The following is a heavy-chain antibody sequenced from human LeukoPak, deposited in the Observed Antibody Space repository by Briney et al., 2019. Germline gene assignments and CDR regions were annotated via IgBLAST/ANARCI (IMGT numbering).Heavy chain of an antibody. CDR1: GFTFNKYA. CDR2: IGRSGADS. Sequence: GGSLRLSCAASGFTFNKYAMSWVRQSPGKGLEWVSAIGRSGADSYYATSVKGRFSVSRDNTKNTFHLQMNSLRAEDTAIYYCAKLQTAVVPAATLGFDSWGQGTLVTVSS. V-gene: IGHV3-23*01. D-gene: IGHD2-2*01. CDR3: AKLQTAVVPAATLGFDS. J-gene: IGHJ4*02.